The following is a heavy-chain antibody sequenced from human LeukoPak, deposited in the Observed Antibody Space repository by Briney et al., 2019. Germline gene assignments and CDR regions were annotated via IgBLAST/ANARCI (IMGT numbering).Heavy chain of an antibody. V-gene: IGHV3-33*01. Sequence: GGSLRLSCAASGFTFSSYGMHWVRQAPGKGLEWVAVIWYDGSNKYYADSVKGRFTISRDNSKNTLYLQMNSLRAEDTAVYYCARDGGYSSSRYKYWGQGTLVTVSS. CDR2: IWYDGSNK. CDR1: GFTFSSYG. CDR3: ARDGGYSSSRYKY. D-gene: IGHD6-13*01. J-gene: IGHJ4*02.